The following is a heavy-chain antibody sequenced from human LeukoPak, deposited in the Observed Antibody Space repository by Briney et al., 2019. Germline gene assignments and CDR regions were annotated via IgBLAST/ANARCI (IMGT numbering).Heavy chain of an antibody. CDR3: ARVGPGSYFAFDI. Sequence: ASVKVSCKASGYSFTNSGISWVRQAPGQGLEWMGRIIPILGIANYAQKFQGRVTITADKSTSTAYMELSSLRSEDTAVYYCARVGPGSYFAFDIWGQGTMVTVSS. V-gene: IGHV1-69*04. D-gene: IGHD3-10*01. CDR2: IIPILGIA. CDR1: GYSFTNSG. J-gene: IGHJ3*02.